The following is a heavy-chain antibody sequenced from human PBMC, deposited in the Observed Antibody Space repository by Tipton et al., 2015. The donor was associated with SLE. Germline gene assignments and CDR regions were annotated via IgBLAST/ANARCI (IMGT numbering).Heavy chain of an antibody. CDR3: ARASTSCGYFDY. D-gene: IGHD2-21*01. J-gene: IGHJ4*02. V-gene: IGHV4-31*03. CDR2: IYYSGST. CDR1: GGSISSGGYY. Sequence: TLSLTCTVSGGSISSGGYYWSWIRQHPGKGLEWLGYIYYSGSTYYNPSLKSRVTISVDTSKNQFSLKLSSVTAADTAVYYCARASTSCGYFDYWGQGTLVTVSS.